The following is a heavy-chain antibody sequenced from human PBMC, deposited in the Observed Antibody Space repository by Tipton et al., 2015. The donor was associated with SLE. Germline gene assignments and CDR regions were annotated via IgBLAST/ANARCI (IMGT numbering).Heavy chain of an antibody. V-gene: IGHV4-59*11. D-gene: IGHD2-15*01. CDR1: GGSISSHY. Sequence: LRLSCTVSGGSISSHYWSWIRQPPGKGLEWIGYISYSETTNYNPSLKSRVTISVDTSKNQFSLKLRSVTAADTAVYHCAGAWQGYCSGGTCYVLDYWGQGTLVTVSS. CDR2: ISYSETT. CDR3: AGAWQGYCSGGTCYVLDY. J-gene: IGHJ4*02.